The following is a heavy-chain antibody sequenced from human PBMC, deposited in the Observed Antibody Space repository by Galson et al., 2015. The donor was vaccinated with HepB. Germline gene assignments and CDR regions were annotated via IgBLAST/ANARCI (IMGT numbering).Heavy chain of an antibody. CDR2: INPNSGGT. J-gene: IGHJ2*01. D-gene: IGHD4-11*01. Sequence: SVKVSCKASGYTFTGYYMHWVRQAPGQGLEWMGWINPNSGGTNYAQKFQGRVTMTRDTSISTAYMELSRLRSDDTAVYYCARPAHRTVTTWNWYFDLWGRGTLVTVSS. CDR3: ARPAHRTVTTWNWYFDL. CDR1: GYTFTGYY. V-gene: IGHV1-2*02.